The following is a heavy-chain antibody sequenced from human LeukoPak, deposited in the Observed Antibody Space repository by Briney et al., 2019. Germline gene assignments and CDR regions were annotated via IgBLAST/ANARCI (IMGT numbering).Heavy chain of an antibody. D-gene: IGHD3-22*01. J-gene: IGHJ4*02. CDR1: GGTFSNHA. Sequence: ASVKVSCKASGGTFSNHAVSWVRQAPGQGLEWMGGIIPIFGTANYAQKFQGRVTITADESTSTAYMELSSLRSEDTAVYYCARAAYYYDPTGYWGQGTLVTVSS. CDR2: IIPIFGTA. V-gene: IGHV1-69*13. CDR3: ARAAYYYDPTGY.